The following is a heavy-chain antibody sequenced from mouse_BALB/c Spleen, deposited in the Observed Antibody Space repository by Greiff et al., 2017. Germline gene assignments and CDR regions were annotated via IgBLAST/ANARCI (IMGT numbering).Heavy chain of an antibody. J-gene: IGHJ1*01. Sequence: QVQLQQSGPGLVAPSQSLSITCTVSGFSLSRYSVHWVRQPPGKGLEWLGMIWGGGSTDYNSALKSRLSISKDNSKSQVFLKMNSLQTDDTAMYYCARNPHYYGSSGGYFDVWGAGTTVTVSS. V-gene: IGHV2-6-4*01. D-gene: IGHD1-1*01. CDR1: GFSLSRYS. CDR2: IWGGGST. CDR3: ARNPHYYGSSGGYFDV.